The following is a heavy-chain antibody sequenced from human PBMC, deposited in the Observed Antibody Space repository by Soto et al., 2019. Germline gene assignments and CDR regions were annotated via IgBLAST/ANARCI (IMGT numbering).Heavy chain of an antibody. CDR2: ISFDGSNE. D-gene: IGHD4-17*01. J-gene: IGHJ6*02. CDR1: GFTFSDYA. Sequence: PGGSLRLSCAASGFTFSDYAMHWVRQAPGKGLEWVAIISFDGSNEHYADSVQGRFTISRDNSENTLYLQTNSLRADDTAVYYCARPAATVIFYSGMDVWGQGTTVTVSS. V-gene: IGHV3-30-3*01. CDR3: ARPAATVIFYSGMDV.